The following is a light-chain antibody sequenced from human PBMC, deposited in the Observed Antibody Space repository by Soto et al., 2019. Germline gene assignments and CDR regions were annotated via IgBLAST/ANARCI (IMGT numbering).Light chain of an antibody. CDR1: RSDVRGFEY. Sequence: QSVLTQPRSVSGSPGQSVTISCPGTRSDVRGFEYVSWYQQHPGKAPKLLIYDGNKRPSGVPDRFSGSKSGNTASLTISGLRSEDEADYFCAAWDDSLSAWVFGGGTKLTVL. J-gene: IGLJ3*02. V-gene: IGLV2-11*01. CDR3: AAWDDSLSAWV. CDR2: DGN.